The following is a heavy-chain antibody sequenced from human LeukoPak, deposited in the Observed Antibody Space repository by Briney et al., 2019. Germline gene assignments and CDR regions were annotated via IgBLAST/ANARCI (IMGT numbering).Heavy chain of an antibody. Sequence: PGGSLRLSCAASGFTFSSYGMSWVRQAPGKGLEWVSAISGSGGSTYYADSVKGRFTISRDNSKNTLYLQMNSLRAEDTAVYYCAKDRALYYYGSGSYYKGGYFDYWGQGTLVTVSS. CDR2: ISGSGGST. J-gene: IGHJ4*02. CDR1: GFTFSSYG. CDR3: AKDRALYYYGSGSYYKGGYFDY. D-gene: IGHD3-10*01. V-gene: IGHV3-23*01.